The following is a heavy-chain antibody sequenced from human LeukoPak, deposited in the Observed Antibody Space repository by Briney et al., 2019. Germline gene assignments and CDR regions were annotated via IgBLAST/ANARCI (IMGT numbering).Heavy chain of an antibody. D-gene: IGHD3-22*01. CDR1: GFTFSNAW. CDR3: TTADYYDSSGYDYYYYGMDV. Sequence: GGSLRLSCAASGFTFSNAWMSWVRQAPGKGLEGVGRIKSKTDGGTTDYAAPVKGRFTISRDDSKNTLYLQMNSLKTEDTAVHYCTTADYYDSSGYDYYYYGMDVWGQGTTVTVSS. J-gene: IGHJ6*02. V-gene: IGHV3-15*01. CDR2: IKSKTDGGTT.